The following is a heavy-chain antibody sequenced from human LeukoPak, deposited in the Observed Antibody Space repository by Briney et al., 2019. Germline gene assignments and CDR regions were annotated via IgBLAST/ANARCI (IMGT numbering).Heavy chain of an antibody. Sequence: SETLSLTCTVSGASISNYYWTWIRQPPGKGLEWIGSIYYSGSTNYSPALRSRVTILVDTSKNQFSLKLRSVTAADTAIYYCARGFGGYDYWGHGTLVTISS. D-gene: IGHD5-12*01. V-gene: IGHV4-59*01. CDR2: IYYSGST. CDR3: ARGFGGYDY. J-gene: IGHJ4*01. CDR1: GASISNYY.